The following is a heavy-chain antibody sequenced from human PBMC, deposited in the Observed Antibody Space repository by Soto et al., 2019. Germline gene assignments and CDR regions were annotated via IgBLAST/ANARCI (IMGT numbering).Heavy chain of an antibody. V-gene: IGHV4-39*01. D-gene: IGHD3-3*01. CDR1: GGSISSSSYY. J-gene: IGHJ5*02. CDR3: ARHTYYDFWSGQEPELNWFDP. Sequence: QLQLQESGPGLVKPSETLSLTCTVSGGSISSSSYYWGWIRQPPGKGLEWIGSIYYSGSTYYNPSLKSRVTISVDTSKNQFSLKLSSVTAADTAVYYCARHTYYDFWSGQEPELNWFDPWGQGTLVTVSS. CDR2: IYYSGST.